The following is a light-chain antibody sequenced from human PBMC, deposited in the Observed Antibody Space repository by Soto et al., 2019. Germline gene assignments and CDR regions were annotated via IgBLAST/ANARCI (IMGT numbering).Light chain of an antibody. V-gene: IGKV3-20*01. CDR3: QQYDSSPKT. Sequence: EIVLTQSAGTLSLSPGERATLSCRASQSVSSSYLAWYQQKPGQAPRLLIFGASNRATGIPDRFSGSGSGTDFTLTISRLEPEDFAVYYCQQYDSSPKTFGQGTKVDIK. CDR2: GAS. J-gene: IGKJ1*01. CDR1: QSVSSSY.